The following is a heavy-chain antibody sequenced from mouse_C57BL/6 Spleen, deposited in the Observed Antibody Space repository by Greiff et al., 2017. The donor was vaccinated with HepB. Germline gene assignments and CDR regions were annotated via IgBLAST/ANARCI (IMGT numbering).Heavy chain of an antibody. CDR2: IWRGGST. J-gene: IGHJ4*01. CDR1: GFSLTSYG. D-gene: IGHD1-1*01. Sequence: VQLVESGPGLVQPSQSLSITCTVSGFSLTSYGVHWVRQSPGKGLEWLGVIWRGGSTDYNAAFMSRLSITKDNSKSQVFFKMNSLQADDTAIYYCAKNAITTRAMDYWGQGTSVTVSS. CDR3: AKNAITTRAMDY. V-gene: IGHV2-5*01.